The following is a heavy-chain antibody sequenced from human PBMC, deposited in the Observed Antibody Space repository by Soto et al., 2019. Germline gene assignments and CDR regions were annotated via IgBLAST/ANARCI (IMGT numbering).Heavy chain of an antibody. CDR2: INHSGST. D-gene: IGHD6-13*01. CDR1: GGSFSGYY. CDR3: ARGPALIAGYYFDY. V-gene: IGHV4-34*01. Sequence: KASETLSLTCAVYGGSFSGYYWSWIRQPPGKGLEWIGEINHSGSTNYNPSLKSRVTISVDTSKNQFSLKLSSVTAADTAVYYCARGPALIAGYYFDYWGQGTLVTGSS. J-gene: IGHJ4*02.